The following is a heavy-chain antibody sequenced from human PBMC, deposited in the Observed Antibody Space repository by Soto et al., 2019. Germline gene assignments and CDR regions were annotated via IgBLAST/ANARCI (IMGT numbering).Heavy chain of an antibody. Sequence: PSETLSLTCTVSGGSISSYYWSWIRQPPGKGLEWIGYMFSSGTTYYNPSLKSRVTMSLDTSKNEFSLNLTSVTAADTAVYYCASRSAGSVNSWGQGTLVTVSS. CDR3: ASRSAGSVNS. V-gene: IGHV4-59*08. D-gene: IGHD3-10*01. CDR1: GGSISSYY. J-gene: IGHJ5*02. CDR2: MFSSGTT.